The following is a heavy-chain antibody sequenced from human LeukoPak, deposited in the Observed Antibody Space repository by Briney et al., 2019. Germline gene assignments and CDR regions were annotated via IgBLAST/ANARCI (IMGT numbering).Heavy chain of an antibody. D-gene: IGHD3-10*01. J-gene: IGHJ4*02. Sequence: ASVKVSCKASGYTFTCYAMHWVRQAPGQRLEWMGWINAGNGNTKYSQKFQGRVTITRDTSASTAYMELSSLRSEDTAVYYCARDPPLCFGVFDYWGQGTLVTVSS. CDR3: ARDPPLCFGVFDY. CDR2: INAGNGNT. CDR1: GYTFTCYA. V-gene: IGHV1-3*01.